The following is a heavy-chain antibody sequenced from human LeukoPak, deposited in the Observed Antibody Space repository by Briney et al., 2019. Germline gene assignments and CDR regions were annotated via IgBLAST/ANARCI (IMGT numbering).Heavy chain of an antibody. D-gene: IGHD6-19*01. CDR2: VHIGGMT. J-gene: IGHJ4*02. CDR1: GASLSSDF. Sequence: KPSETLSLTCSVYGASLSSDFWSWIRQPAGKGLDWIGRVHIGGMTDYNPSLQRRLTMSLDASTNQLSLKLNSVTAADTAVYYCAKGSGWYPNWGQGTLVTGSS. CDR3: AKGSGWYPN. V-gene: IGHV4-4*07.